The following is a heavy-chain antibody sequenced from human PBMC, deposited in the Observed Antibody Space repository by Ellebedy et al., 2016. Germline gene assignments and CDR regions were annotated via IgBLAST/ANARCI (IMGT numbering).Heavy chain of an antibody. CDR1: GFTFSSYW. D-gene: IGHD4-17*01. CDR2: IKQDGSKT. V-gene: IGHV3-7*01. J-gene: IGHJ4*02. Sequence: GESLKISXAASGFTFSSYWMSWVRQAPGKGLEWVANIKQDGSKTYYVDSVKDRFTISRDNAKNSLYLQMNSLRAEDTAVYYCARGVTTDYWGQGTLVTVSS. CDR3: ARGVTTDY.